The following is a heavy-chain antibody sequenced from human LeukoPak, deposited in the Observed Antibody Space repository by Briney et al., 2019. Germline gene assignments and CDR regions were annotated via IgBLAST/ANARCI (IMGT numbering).Heavy chain of an antibody. CDR3: ARAQIGSNYYYYYMDV. CDR1: GYTFTSYG. D-gene: IGHD3-10*01. CDR2: ISAYNGNT. V-gene: IGHV1-18*01. J-gene: IGHJ6*03. Sequence: ASVKVSCKASGYTFTSYGISWVRQAPGQGLEWMGWISAYNGNTNYAQKLQGRVTMTTDTSTSTPYMELRSLRSDDTAVYYCARAQIGSNYYYYYMDVWGKGTTVTISS.